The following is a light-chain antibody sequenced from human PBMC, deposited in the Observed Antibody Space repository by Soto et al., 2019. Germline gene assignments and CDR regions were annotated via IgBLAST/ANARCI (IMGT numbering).Light chain of an antibody. J-gene: IGLJ1*01. CDR2: SNN. Sequence: QSVLTQPPSASGTPGQRVTIYCSGSSSNIGGNAVNWYQQLPGTTPKLLIYSNNQRPSGVPDRFSGSKSGTSASLAISGLQSEDEADYYCAAWDDSLSGYVFGTGTKVTVL. CDR3: AAWDDSLSGYV. CDR1: SSNIGGNA. V-gene: IGLV1-44*01.